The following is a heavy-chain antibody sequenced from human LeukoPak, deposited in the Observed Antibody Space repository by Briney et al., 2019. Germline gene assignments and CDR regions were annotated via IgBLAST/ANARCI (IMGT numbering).Heavy chain of an antibody. CDR1: GYTFTSYD. J-gene: IGHJ4*02. CDR3: ARSFGYCSSTSCHGDY. CDR2: MNPNSGNT. Sequence: GASVKVSCKASGYTFTSYDINWVRQATGQGLEWMGWMNPNSGNTGYAQKFQGRVTMTRNTSISTAYMELSSLRSEDTAVYYCARSFGYCSSTSCHGDYWGQGTLVTVSS. V-gene: IGHV1-8*01. D-gene: IGHD2-2*01.